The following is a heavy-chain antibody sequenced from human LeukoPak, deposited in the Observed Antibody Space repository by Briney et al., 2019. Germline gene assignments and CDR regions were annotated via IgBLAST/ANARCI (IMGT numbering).Heavy chain of an antibody. CDR1: GGTFSSYA. CDR3: ATGGDLIAAAGTNPFDY. D-gene: IGHD6-13*01. J-gene: IGHJ4*02. Sequence: SVKVSCKASGGTFSSYAISWVRQAPGQGLEWMGGIIPIFGTANYAQKFQGRVTITADESTSTAYMELSRLRSDDTAVYYCATGGDLIAAAGTNPFDYWGQGTLVTVSS. CDR2: IIPIFGTA. V-gene: IGHV1-69*01.